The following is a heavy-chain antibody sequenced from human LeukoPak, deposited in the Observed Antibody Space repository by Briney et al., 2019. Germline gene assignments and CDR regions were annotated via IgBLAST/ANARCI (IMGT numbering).Heavy chain of an antibody. Sequence: GSLRLSFAASGFTFSTYAMSWVRPAPGKGLEWVSAISGSGGSTYYADSVKGRFTISRDNSKNTLYLQMNSLRAEDTAVYYCAKDLIAGAFHWGQGTLVTVSS. D-gene: IGHD6-13*01. V-gene: IGHV3-23*01. CDR2: ISGSGGST. CDR1: GFTFSTYA. J-gene: IGHJ4*02. CDR3: AKDLIAGAFH.